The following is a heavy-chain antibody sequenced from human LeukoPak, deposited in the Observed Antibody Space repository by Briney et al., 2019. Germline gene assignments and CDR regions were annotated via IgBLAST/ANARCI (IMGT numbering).Heavy chain of an antibody. D-gene: IGHD3-10*01. V-gene: IGHV3-21*01. J-gene: IGHJ6*03. Sequence: GGPLRLSCAASGFTFSRFSMNWVRQAPGKGLEWVSSISTSSSYIYYADSVKGRFTISRDNSNNTLYLQLNNLRVEDTAVYFCARGSGSMDVWGKGTAVTISS. CDR1: GFTFSRFS. CDR2: ISTSSSYI. CDR3: ARGSGSMDV.